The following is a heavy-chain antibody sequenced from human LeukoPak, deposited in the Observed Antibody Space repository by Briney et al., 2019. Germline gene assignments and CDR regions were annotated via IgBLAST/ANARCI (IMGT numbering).Heavy chain of an antibody. D-gene: IGHD3-10*01. V-gene: IGHV1-46*01. Sequence: ASVKVSCKASGYTFTSYGISWVRQAPGQGLEWMGIINPSGGSTSYAQKFQGRVTMTRDTSTSTVYMELSSLRSEDTAVYYCARDNSGSYKNNWFDPWGQGTLVTVSS. CDR1: GYTFTSYG. J-gene: IGHJ5*02. CDR3: ARDNSGSYKNNWFDP. CDR2: INPSGGST.